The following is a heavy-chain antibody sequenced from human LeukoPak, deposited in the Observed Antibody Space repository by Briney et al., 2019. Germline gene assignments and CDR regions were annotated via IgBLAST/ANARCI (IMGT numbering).Heavy chain of an antibody. D-gene: IGHD2-21*02. CDR3: AKRLGDPRTFDS. CDR2: ISGTSGTI. CDR1: GFTFSNYA. Sequence: GGSLRLSCAASGFTFSNYALSWVRQAPGKGLEWVSGISGTSGTINYAAPVKGRFTISRDNSKNTLYLQMNSLRVDDMAVYYCAKRLGDPRTFDSWGPGTLVTVSS. V-gene: IGHV3-23*01. J-gene: IGHJ5*01.